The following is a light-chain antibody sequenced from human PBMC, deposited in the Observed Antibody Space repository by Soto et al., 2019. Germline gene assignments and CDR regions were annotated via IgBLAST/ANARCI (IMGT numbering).Light chain of an antibody. CDR2: RNN. V-gene: IGLV1-47*01. CDR3: AAWDDSLSGHVV. CDR1: SSNIESNY. Sequence: QSVLTQPPSASGTPGQRVTISCSGSSSNIESNYVYWYQQLPGTAPKLLIYRNNQWPSGVPDRFSGSKSGTSASLAISGLRSEDEADYYCAAWDDSLSGHVVFGGGTKLTVL. J-gene: IGLJ2*01.